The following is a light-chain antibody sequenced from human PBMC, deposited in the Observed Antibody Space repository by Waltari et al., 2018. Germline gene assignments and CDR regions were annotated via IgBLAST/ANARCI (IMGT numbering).Light chain of an antibody. V-gene: IGLV1-47*01. CDR3: AAWDDSLSAWV. CDR2: KNN. Sequence: QSVLPQAPSASETPGQRVTISCSGSRSNIRKNYVYWYQQLPGTAPKLLIYKNNQRPSGVPDRFSGSKSGTSASLAISGLRSEDEADFYCAAWDDSLSAWVFGGGTKLTVL. CDR1: RSNIRKNY. J-gene: IGLJ3*02.